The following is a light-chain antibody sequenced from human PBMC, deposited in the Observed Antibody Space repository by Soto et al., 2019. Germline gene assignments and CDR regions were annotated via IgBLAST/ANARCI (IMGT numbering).Light chain of an antibody. CDR2: DVS. CDR3: TSYTGGSTRVV. CDR1: RSDVGGYDY. Sequence: QSALTQPASVSGSLGQSITISCTGTRSDVGGYDYVSWYQHRPGEAPKLMIYDVSLRPSGVSYRFSGSKSGNTASLAISGLQAEDEGDYYCTSYTGGSTRVVFGGGTKLTVL. J-gene: IGLJ2*01. V-gene: IGLV2-14*03.